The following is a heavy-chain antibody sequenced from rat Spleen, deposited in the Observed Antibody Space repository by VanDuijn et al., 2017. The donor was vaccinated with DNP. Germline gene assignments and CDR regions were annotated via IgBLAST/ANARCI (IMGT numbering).Heavy chain of an antibody. D-gene: IGHD1-12*03. CDR2: IIYDGSTT. J-gene: IGHJ3*01. CDR1: GFTFSNHG. V-gene: IGHV5-29*01. Sequence: EVQLVESGGGLVQPGRSLKLSCPVSGFTFSNHGMAWVRQAPTKGLEWVATIIYDGSTTYYRDSVKGRFTISRDNAKNTLFLQMDSLRSEDTATYYCATSGYGYDGYPFAYWGQGTLVTVSS. CDR3: ATSGYGYDGYPFAY.